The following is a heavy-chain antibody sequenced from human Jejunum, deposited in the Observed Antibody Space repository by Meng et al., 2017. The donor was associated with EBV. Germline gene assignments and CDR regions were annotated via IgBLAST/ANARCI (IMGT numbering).Heavy chain of an antibody. Sequence: RLGDAGGGLGQPGGSLGLSCAASRFTFSSHTMSWVRPAPGKGLEWVSAITGSGGSTYYTDSVKGRFIISRDNSKNTLYLQMNSLRAEDTAVYYCAKLTRAWGQGTLVTVSS. V-gene: IGHV3-23*04. J-gene: IGHJ5*02. CDR2: ITGSGGST. CDR3: AKLTRA. CDR1: RFTFSSHT.